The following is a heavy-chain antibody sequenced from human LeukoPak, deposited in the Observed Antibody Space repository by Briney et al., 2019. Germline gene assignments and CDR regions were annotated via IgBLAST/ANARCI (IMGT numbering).Heavy chain of an antibody. CDR3: ASAPPRYCSGGSCYDAFDI. CDR1: GGSISSGYY. CDR2: IYHSGST. V-gene: IGHV4-38-2*02. D-gene: IGHD2-15*01. Sequence: SETLSLTCTVSGGSISSGYYWGWIRQPPGKGLEWIGSIYHSGSTYYNPSLKSRVTISVDTSKNQFSLKLSSVTAADTAVYYCASAPPRYCSGGSCYDAFDIWGQGTMVTVSS. J-gene: IGHJ3*02.